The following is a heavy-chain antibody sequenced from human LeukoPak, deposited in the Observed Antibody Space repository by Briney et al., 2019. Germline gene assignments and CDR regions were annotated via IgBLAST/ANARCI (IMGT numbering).Heavy chain of an antibody. Sequence: GGSLRLSCAASGFTFSSYWMHWVRQAPGKGLVWVSRINSDGSSTNYADSVKGRFTISRDNARNTLHLQMNSLRAEDTAVYYCARGARGSGTASDYWGQGTLVTVSS. CDR1: GFTFSSYW. CDR2: INSDGSST. V-gene: IGHV3-74*01. D-gene: IGHD3-10*01. CDR3: ARGARGSGTASDY. J-gene: IGHJ4*02.